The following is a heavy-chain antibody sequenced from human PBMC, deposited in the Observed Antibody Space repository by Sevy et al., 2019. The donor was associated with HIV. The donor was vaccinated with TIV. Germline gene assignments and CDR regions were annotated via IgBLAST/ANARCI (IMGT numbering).Heavy chain of an antibody. CDR2: ISSSGSTI. CDR3: ARSSRKVVYYYYYYMDV. V-gene: IGHV3-11*01. D-gene: IGHD6-6*01. Sequence: GGSLRLSCAASGFTFSDYYMSWNRQAPGKGLEWVSYISSSGSTIYYADSVKGRFTISRDNAKNSLYLQMNSLRAEDTAVYDCARSSRKVVYYYYYYMDVWGKGTTVTVSS. J-gene: IGHJ6*03. CDR1: GFTFSDYY.